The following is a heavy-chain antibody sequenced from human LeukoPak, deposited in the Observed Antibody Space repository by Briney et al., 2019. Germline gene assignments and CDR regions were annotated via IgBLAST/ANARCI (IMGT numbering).Heavy chain of an antibody. CDR2: IIPIFGTA. V-gene: IGHV1-69*05. Sequence: SVKVSCKASGYTFTSYGISWVRQAPGQGLEWMGRIIPIFGTANYAQKFQGRVTITTDESTSTAYMELSSLRSEDTAVYYCAGGPPNYYDSSGYQYSSDYWGQGTLVTVSS. D-gene: IGHD3-22*01. CDR1: GYTFTSYG. J-gene: IGHJ4*02. CDR3: AGGPPNYYDSSGYQYSSDY.